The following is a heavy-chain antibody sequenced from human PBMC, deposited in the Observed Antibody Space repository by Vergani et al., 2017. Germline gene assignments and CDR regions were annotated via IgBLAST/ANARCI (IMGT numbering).Heavy chain of an antibody. CDR2: INPNSGGT. CDR3: ARERTIFGVERYYYYGMDV. V-gene: IGHV1-2*02. J-gene: IGHJ6*02. CDR1: GYTFTGYY. Sequence: QVQLVQSGAEVKKPGASVKVSCKASGYTFTGYYMHWVRQAPGQGLEWMGWINPNSGGTNYAQKFQGRVTMTRDTSISTAYMELSSLRSEDTAVYYCARERTIFGVERYYYYGMDVWGQGTTVTVSS. D-gene: IGHD3-3*01.